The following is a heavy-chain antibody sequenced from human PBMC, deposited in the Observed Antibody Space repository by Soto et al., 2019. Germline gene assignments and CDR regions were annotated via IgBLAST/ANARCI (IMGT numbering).Heavy chain of an antibody. CDR2: IQSNRQNYIT. CDR1: GFSFSDQF. J-gene: IGHJ4*02. V-gene: IGHV3-72*01. CDR3: TCXRGTFGY. Sequence: HPGGSLILSCAASGFSFSDQFMDWVRQAPGKWLQWVVRIQSNRQNYITQYATSLECRFSISRYYSENSHYLQVNRLKTEDTAVYFCTCXRGTFGYWGPGTLVTVSS.